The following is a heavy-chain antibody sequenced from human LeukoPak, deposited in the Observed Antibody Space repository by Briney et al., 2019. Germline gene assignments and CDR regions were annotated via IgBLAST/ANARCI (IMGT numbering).Heavy chain of an antibody. CDR3: ARLEVGIAVAGTGDY. V-gene: IGHV4-39*07. Sequence: SETLSLTCSVSGGSISSSGYYWGWIRQPPGKGLEWIATIHYTRSTYYNPSLKRRVTISLETSKNQFSLELSSVTAADTAVYYCARLEVGIAVAGTGDYWGQGTLVTVSS. CDR2: IHYTRST. D-gene: IGHD6-13*01. CDR1: GGSISSSGYY. J-gene: IGHJ4*02.